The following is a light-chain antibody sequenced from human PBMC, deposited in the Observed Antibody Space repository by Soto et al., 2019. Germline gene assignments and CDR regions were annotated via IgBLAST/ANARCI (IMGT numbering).Light chain of an antibody. Sequence: QSALTQPPSASGSPGQSVTVSCTGTSSDVGAYNYVSWYQQHPGKAPKLMIYEVSKRPSGVPDRFSGSKSGSTASLTVSGLQDEDESDYYCSSYAGSNNHVVFGGGTKVTVL. CDR2: EVS. V-gene: IGLV2-8*01. CDR1: SSDVGAYNY. J-gene: IGLJ2*01. CDR3: SSYAGSNNHVV.